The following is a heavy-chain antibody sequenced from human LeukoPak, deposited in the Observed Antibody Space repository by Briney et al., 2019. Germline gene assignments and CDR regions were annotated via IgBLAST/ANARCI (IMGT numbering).Heavy chain of an antibody. J-gene: IGHJ5*02. CDR3: AREEDSGYDSGYNWFDP. Sequence: SQTLSLTCAISGDSVSSNSAAWNWIRQSPSRGLEWLGRTYYRSKWYNDYAVSVKSRITINPDTSKNQFSLQLNSVTPEDTAVYYCAREEDSGYDSGYNWFDPWGQGTLVTVSS. CDR2: TYYRSKWYN. CDR1: GDSVSSNSAA. V-gene: IGHV6-1*01. D-gene: IGHD5-12*01.